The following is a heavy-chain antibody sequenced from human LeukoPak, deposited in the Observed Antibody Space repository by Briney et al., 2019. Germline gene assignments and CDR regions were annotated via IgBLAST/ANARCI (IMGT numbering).Heavy chain of an antibody. CDR3: ARRRRRDDI. CDR2: INHSGST. J-gene: IGHJ3*02. CDR1: GGSFSGYY. D-gene: IGHD1-1*01. Sequence: PSETLSLTCAVYGGSFSGYYWSWIRQPPGKGLEWIGEINHSGSTNYNPSLKSRVTISVDTSKNQFSLKLSSVTAADTAVYYCARRRRRDDIWGQGTMVTVPS. V-gene: IGHV4-34*01.